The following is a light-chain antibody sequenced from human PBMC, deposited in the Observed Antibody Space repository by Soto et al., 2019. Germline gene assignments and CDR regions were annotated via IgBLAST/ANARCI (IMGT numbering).Light chain of an antibody. J-gene: IGKJ4*01. CDR1: QSVSSY. CDR2: DAS. Sequence: EIVLTQSPATLSLSPGEGATLSCRASQSVSSYLAWYQQKPCQAPRLLIYDASNRATGIPARFSGSGSGTDFTLTISSLEPEDVAVYYCQQRSNWPPLTFGGGTKVEIK. V-gene: IGKV3-11*01. CDR3: QQRSNWPPLT.